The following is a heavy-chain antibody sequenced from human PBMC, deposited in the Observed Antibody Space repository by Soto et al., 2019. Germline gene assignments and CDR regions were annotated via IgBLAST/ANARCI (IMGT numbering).Heavy chain of an antibody. CDR2: IWYDGTST. D-gene: IGHD3-22*01. CDR1: GFTFSSYG. J-gene: IGHJ4*02. Sequence: PGGSLRLSCAASGFTFSSYGIHWVRQAPGKGLEWVAVIWYDGTSTYYADSVKGRFTISRDNSKNTLYLQMNSLRAEDTAVYYCARADYDSSGYVDYWGQGTLVTVSS. CDR3: ARADYDSSGYVDY. V-gene: IGHV3-33*01.